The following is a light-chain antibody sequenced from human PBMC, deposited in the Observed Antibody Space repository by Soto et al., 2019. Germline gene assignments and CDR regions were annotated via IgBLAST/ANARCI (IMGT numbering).Light chain of an antibody. CDR2: EVS. CDR1: SSDLGSYNR. J-gene: IGLJ1*01. V-gene: IGLV2-18*02. Sequence: QSALTQPPSVSGSPGQSVTISCTGTSSDLGSYNRVSWYQQPPDTAPKLMIYEVSNRPSGVPDRFSGSKSGTTASLTISGLQAEDEADYYCSSYTSNSTYVFGIGTKLTVL. CDR3: SSYTSNSTYV.